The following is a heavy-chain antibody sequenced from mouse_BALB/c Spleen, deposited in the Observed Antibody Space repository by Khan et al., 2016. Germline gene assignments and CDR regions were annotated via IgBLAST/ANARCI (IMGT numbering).Heavy chain of an antibody. Sequence: QIQLVQSGPELKKPGETVKISCKAAGYTFTNYGMNWVKQAPGKGLKWMGWINTNTGEPTYAEEFKGRFAFSLETSASTAYLQINNLKNEDTATYYCAEEYYGSNEFAYWGQWTLVTVSA. CDR1: GYTFTNYG. J-gene: IGHJ3*01. V-gene: IGHV9-3*02. D-gene: IGHD1-1*01. CDR3: AEEYYGSNEFAY. CDR2: INTNTGEP.